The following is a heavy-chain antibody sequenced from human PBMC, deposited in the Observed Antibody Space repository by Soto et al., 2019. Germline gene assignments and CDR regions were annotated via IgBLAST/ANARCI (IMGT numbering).Heavy chain of an antibody. CDR3: AHRVLRTVFGLVTTTAIYFDF. D-gene: IGHD3-3*01. J-gene: IGHJ4*02. V-gene: IGHV2-5*02. CDR1: GFSLTTSGVG. CDR2: IYWDDDK. Sequence: QITLNESGPTQVKPRQTLTLTCTFSGFSLTTSGVGVGWIRQSPGKAPEWLALIYWDDDKRYSPSLKSRLTITKDTSKNQVVLTMADLDPADTATYYCAHRVLRTVFGLVTTTAIYFDFCGPGTPVAVSS.